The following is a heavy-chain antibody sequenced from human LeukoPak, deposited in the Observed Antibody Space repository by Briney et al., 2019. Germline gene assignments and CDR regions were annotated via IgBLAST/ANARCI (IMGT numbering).Heavy chain of an antibody. CDR2: IYYSGSA. CDR3: ARAGKVGKHWFDP. CDR1: GGSISSDGYY. V-gene: IGHV4-31*03. Sequence: SQTLLLTCTVSGGSISSDGYYWTWIRQRPGKGLEWIGYIYYSGSASFNPSLKSRVTISVDPSKNQFSLKVTSVTVADTAVYFCARAGKVGKHWFDPWGQGTLVTVSS. D-gene: IGHD1-1*01. J-gene: IGHJ5*02.